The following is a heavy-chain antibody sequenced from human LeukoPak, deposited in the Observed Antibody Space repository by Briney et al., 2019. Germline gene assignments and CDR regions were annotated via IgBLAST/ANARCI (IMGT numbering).Heavy chain of an antibody. CDR2: IHYSGTT. Sequence: PSETLSLTCTVSGGSISSTYFWAWIRQPPGKGLEWIATIHYSGTTYYKPSLRSRVTISVDTSASQFSLKLTSVTAADTAVYFCARLGYCSGGSCQHDFWGQGALVTVSS. CDR3: ARLGYCSGGSCQHDF. D-gene: IGHD2-15*01. V-gene: IGHV4-39*01. J-gene: IGHJ4*02. CDR1: GGSISSTYF.